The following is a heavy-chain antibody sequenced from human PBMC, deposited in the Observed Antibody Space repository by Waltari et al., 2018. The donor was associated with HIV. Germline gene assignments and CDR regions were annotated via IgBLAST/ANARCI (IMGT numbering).Heavy chain of an antibody. J-gene: IGHJ4*02. CDR3: AKGLVRGTSTSGASDY. CDR2: IALNSDRT. Sequence: EVQLVESGGGLVQPGRSLRLACEGSGFTFDDYAMHWVRQAPGKGVDGISTIALNSDRTGYGDSVKGRFTISRENAKNSRYLQMNRLRTEDSAIYYCAKGLVRGTSTSGASDYWGQGTLVTVSS. V-gene: IGHV3-9*01. D-gene: IGHD3-10*01. CDR1: GFTFDDYA.